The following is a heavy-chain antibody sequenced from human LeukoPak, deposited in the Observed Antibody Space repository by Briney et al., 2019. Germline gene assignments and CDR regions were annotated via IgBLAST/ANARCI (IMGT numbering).Heavy chain of an antibody. CDR2: ISSSRSYI. CDR1: GFTFGDYA. V-gene: IGHV3-21*01. D-gene: IGHD6-13*01. J-gene: IGHJ4*02. CDR3: ARFIAAPYYFDY. Sequence: GGSLRLSCTASGFTFGDYAMTWVRQAPGKGLEWVGFISSSRSYIYYADSVKGRFTISRDNAKNSLYLQMNSLRAEDTAVYYCARFIAAPYYFDYWGRGTLVTVSS.